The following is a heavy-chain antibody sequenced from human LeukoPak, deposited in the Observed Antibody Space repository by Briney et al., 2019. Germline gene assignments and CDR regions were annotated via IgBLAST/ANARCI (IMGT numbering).Heavy chain of an antibody. J-gene: IGHJ4*02. CDR2: ISSSGSTI. Sequence: KAGGSLRLSCAASGFTFSDYYMSWIRQAPGKGLEWVSYISSSGSTIYYADSVKGRFTISRDNAKNSLYLQMNSLRAEDTAVYYCARDYGFGIFGVVPFFDYWGQGTLVTVSS. V-gene: IGHV3-11*04. D-gene: IGHD3-3*01. CDR1: GFTFSDYY. CDR3: ARDYGFGIFGVVPFFDY.